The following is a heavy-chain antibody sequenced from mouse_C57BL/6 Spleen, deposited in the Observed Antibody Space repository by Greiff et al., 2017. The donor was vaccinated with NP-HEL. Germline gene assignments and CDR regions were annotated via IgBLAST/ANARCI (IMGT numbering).Heavy chain of an antibody. J-gene: IGHJ3*01. Sequence: EVQLQQSGAELVKPGASVKLSCTASGFNIKDYYMHWVKQRTEQGLEWIGRIDPEDGETKYAPKFPGKATITADTSSNTAYLQLSSLTAEDTAVYYCAPTGPWFAYWGQGTLVTVSA. CDR1: GFNIKDYY. V-gene: IGHV14-2*01. D-gene: IGHD4-1*02. CDR2: IDPEDGET. CDR3: APTGPWFAY.